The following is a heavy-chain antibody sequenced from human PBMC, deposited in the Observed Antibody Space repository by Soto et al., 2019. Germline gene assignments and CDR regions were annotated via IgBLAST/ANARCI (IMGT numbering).Heavy chain of an antibody. CDR3: ATSYGSGSRPFDY. Sequence: QVQLVQSGAEVKKPGSSVKVSCKASGDTFNFYTISWVRQAPRQGLEWMGRIIPMLAMSNYAQKFQGRVTIIAEKSTSTAYMQLSSLRSEDTAIYYCATSYGSGSRPFDYWGQGTLVTVSS. J-gene: IGHJ4*02. D-gene: IGHD3-10*01. V-gene: IGHV1-69*02. CDR1: GDTFNFYT. CDR2: IIPMLAMS.